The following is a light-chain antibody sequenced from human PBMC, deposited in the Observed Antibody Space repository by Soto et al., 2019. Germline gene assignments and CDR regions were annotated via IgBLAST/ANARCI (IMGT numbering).Light chain of an antibody. CDR2: DVS. CDR1: SSDVGGYNY. V-gene: IGLV2-14*01. CDR3: CSNTSSSPYV. J-gene: IGLJ1*01. Sequence: QSVLTQPASVSGSPGQSITISCTGTSSDVGGYNYVSWYQQHPGKAPKLMIYDVSNRPSGVSNRFSGSKSGNTASLTISGLQAEDEADYYCCSNTSSSPYVSGTGTKVTVL.